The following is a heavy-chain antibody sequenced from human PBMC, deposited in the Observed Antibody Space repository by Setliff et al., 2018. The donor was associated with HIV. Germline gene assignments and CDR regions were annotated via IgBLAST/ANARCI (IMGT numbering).Heavy chain of an antibody. CDR3: AKDVCSGAYCYAYYYYGMDV. CDR2: INSDGSSV. J-gene: IGHJ6*02. CDR1: GFTFSGYW. V-gene: IGHV3-74*01. D-gene: IGHD2-15*01. Sequence: PGESLKISCAASGFTFSGYWMHWVRQAPGKGLVWVSRINSDGSSVNYADSVKGRFTISRDNSKNTLYLQMNSLRVEDTAVYYCAKDVCSGAYCYAYYYYGMDVWGQGTMVTVSS.